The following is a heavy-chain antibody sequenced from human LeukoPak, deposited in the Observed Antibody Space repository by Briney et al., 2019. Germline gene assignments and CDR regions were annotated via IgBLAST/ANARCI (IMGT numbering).Heavy chain of an antibody. V-gene: IGHV1-46*01. CDR1: GYTFTSYY. CDR3: ARDDNSGYFYGACGY. D-gene: IGHD3-22*01. J-gene: IGHJ4*02. Sequence: ASVRVSCKASGYTFTSYYMHWVRQAPGQGLEWMGIINRSGGSTNYAQKFQGRVTMTRDTSTSTVYIELSSLRSEDTAVYYCARDDNSGYFYGACGYWGQGTLVTVSS. CDR2: INRSGGST.